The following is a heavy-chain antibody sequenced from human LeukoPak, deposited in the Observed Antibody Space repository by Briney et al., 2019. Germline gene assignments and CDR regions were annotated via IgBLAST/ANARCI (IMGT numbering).Heavy chain of an antibody. J-gene: IGHJ4*02. D-gene: IGHD1-1*01. V-gene: IGHV1-18*01. CDR1: GYTFFSYG. CDR2: ISANNGDT. Sequence: ASVKAACKPSGYTFFSYGIIWVRQAPGQGLEWMGWISANNGDTKYAPQFQGRVTMTTESNTRSAYLDVRSLRSDDTAVYYWARDGVHSGTTDFWGQGTLITVAS. CDR3: ARDGVHSGTTDF.